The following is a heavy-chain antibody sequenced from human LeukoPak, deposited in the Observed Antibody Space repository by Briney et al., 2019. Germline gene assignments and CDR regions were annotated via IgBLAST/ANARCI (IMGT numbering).Heavy chain of an antibody. J-gene: IGHJ4*02. Sequence: GGSLRLSCAASGFTFDDYAMHWVRQPPGKGLEWVSGISWNSGRIGYADSVKGRFTISRDNAKNSLYLQMNSLRAEDTALYYCAKDISGSWFYYFDYWGQGTLVTVSS. CDR1: GFTFDDYA. CDR3: AKDISGSWFYYFDY. V-gene: IGHV3-9*01. D-gene: IGHD3-10*01. CDR2: ISWNSGRI.